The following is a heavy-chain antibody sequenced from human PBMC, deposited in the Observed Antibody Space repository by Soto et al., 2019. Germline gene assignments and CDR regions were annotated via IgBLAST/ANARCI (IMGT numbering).Heavy chain of an antibody. CDR2: IGTAGDT. CDR1: GFTFSSYD. CDR3: ARGLRTGGFFYFDY. J-gene: IGHJ4*01. Sequence: GGSLRLSCAASGFTFSSYDMHWVRQATGKGLEWVSAIGTAGDTYYPGSVKGRFTISRENAKNSLYLQMNSLRAGDTAVYYCARGLRTGGFFYFDYWGHGTLVTVSS. D-gene: IGHD3-10*01. V-gene: IGHV3-13*01.